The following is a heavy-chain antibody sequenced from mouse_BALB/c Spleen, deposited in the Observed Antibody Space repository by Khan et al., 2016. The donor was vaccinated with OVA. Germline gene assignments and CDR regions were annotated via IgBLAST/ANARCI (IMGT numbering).Heavy chain of an antibody. V-gene: IGHV3-2*02. J-gene: IGHJ2*01. CDR2: ISYSGRT. CDR3: ARAVNITTVVSTDFDY. CDR1: GYSITSDYA. Sequence: EVQLVESGPGLVKPSQSLSLTCTVTGYSITSDYAWNCIRQFPGNKLEWMGYISYSGRTSYNPSPKSRISITRDTSMNQLFLQLNPATTEDTATEYCARAVNITTVVSTDFDYWGRGTTLTDCS. D-gene: IGHD1-1*01.